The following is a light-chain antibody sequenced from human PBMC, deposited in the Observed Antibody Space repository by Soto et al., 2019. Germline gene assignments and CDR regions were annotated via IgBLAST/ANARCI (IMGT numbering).Light chain of an antibody. Sequence: IVMTQSPPTLSVSPGDRATLSCRASQSVSNNLAWNQQTPGQAPRLLLYDASTRATGIPARFSGSGSGTEFTLPISRLPAEDFAVYYRQQYDNWPLFTSGPGTKRDSK. CDR3: QQYDNWPLFT. CDR1: QSVSNN. CDR2: DAS. V-gene: IGKV3-15*01. J-gene: IGKJ3*01.